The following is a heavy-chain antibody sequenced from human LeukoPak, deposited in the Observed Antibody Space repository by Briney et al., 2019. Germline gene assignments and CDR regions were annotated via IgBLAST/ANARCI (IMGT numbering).Heavy chain of an antibody. V-gene: IGHV3-7*01. D-gene: IGHD7-27*01. CDR2: IKPDGSQI. CDR3: ARDLNWETY. CDR1: GFTFSSYW. Sequence: PGGSLRLSCAASGFTFSSYWMTWVRQAPGKGLEWVANIKPDGSQIYYVDSVKGRFTISRDNAKNSLYLQMNSLRADDTAVYYCARDLNWETYWGQGTLVIVSS. J-gene: IGHJ4*02.